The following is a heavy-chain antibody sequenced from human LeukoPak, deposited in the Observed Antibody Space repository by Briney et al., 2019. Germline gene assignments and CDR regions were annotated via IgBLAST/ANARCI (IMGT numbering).Heavy chain of an antibody. CDR3: ARDFGRYSGYDFDF. CDR2: VNLQGST. V-gene: IGHV4-4*02. Sequence: SETLSLTCGVSGGSITITNYWTWVRQPPGKGLEWIGEVNLQGSTNYNPSLMGRVAISVDTSENHISLQLTSVTAADTAVYYCARDFGRYSGYDFDFWGQGTLVTVSS. D-gene: IGHD5-12*01. CDR1: GGSITITNY. J-gene: IGHJ4*02.